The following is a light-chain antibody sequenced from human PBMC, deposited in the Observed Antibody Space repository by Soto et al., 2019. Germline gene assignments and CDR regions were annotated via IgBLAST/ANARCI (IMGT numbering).Light chain of an antibody. V-gene: IGKV1-5*03. Sequence: DIQMTQSPSTLSASVEDRVTITCRASQSISSWLAWYQQKPGKAPKLLINKASSLESGVPSRFSGSGSGTEFTLTISSLQPDDFATYYCQHFNSYPWTFGQGTKV. CDR1: QSISSW. CDR2: KAS. J-gene: IGKJ1*01. CDR3: QHFNSYPWT.